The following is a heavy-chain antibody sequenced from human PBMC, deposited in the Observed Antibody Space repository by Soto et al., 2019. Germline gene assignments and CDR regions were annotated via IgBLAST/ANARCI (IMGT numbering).Heavy chain of an antibody. V-gene: IGHV3-23*01. Sequence: EVQLLESGGGLVQPGGSLRLSCTGSGFIFSAYAMSWVRQAPGKGLEWGASISGVGGTTYYADSVKGRFTISRDNSKNTLYLQMNSLGGEDTAIYYCAKDMGYWGQGTLVTVSS. CDR1: GFIFSAYA. CDR3: AKDMGY. D-gene: IGHD3-10*01. CDR2: ISGVGGTT. J-gene: IGHJ4*02.